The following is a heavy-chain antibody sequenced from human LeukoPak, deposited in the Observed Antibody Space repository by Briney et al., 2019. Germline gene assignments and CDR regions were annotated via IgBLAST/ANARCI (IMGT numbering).Heavy chain of an antibody. CDR2: ISSRSSYI. D-gene: IGHD2-15*01. CDR1: GFTFSTFA. J-gene: IGHJ4*02. CDR3: ARDGGCTGGSCYRRFDY. V-gene: IGHV3-21*01. Sequence: PGGSLRLSCAASGFTFSTFAMIWVRQPPGRGLEWVSSISSRSSYIYYADSMKGRFTISRDNAKNSLYLQMNSLRAEDTAVYYCARDGGCTGGSCYRRFDYWGQGTLVTVSS.